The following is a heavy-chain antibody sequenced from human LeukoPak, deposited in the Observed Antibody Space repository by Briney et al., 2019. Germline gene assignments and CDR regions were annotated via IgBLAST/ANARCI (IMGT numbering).Heavy chain of an antibody. Sequence: ASVKVSCKASGYTFTSYGISWVRQAPGQGLEWMGWVNAGNGNTKYSQKFQGRVTITRDTSAGTAYMELSSLRSEDTAVYYCARDFGSGWYRGSNWFDPWGQGTLVTASS. V-gene: IGHV1-3*01. CDR1: GYTFTSYG. CDR2: VNAGNGNT. J-gene: IGHJ5*02. D-gene: IGHD6-19*01. CDR3: ARDFGSGWYRGSNWFDP.